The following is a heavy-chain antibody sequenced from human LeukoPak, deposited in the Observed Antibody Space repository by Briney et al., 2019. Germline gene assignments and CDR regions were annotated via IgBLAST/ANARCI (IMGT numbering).Heavy chain of an antibody. CDR2: ISRGSGTI. J-gene: IGHJ4*02. Sequence: GGSLRLSCAASGFTFSSYAMDWVRQAPGKGLEWVSYISRGSGTISYADSVKGRFTISTDDARNSLYLQINNVRDEDTAVYYCARDHGWSFDYWGQGILVTVSS. V-gene: IGHV3-48*02. D-gene: IGHD3-3*01. CDR3: ARDHGWSFDY. CDR1: GFTFSSYA.